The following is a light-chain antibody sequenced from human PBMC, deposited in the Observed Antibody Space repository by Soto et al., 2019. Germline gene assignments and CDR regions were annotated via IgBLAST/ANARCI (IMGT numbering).Light chain of an antibody. CDR3: QSYDSGLSGSVV. J-gene: IGLJ2*01. CDR2: GNS. Sequence: QSVLTQPPSVSWVPGQRVTIACTGCSSNIGAGYDVHWYQQLPGTAPKLLIYGNSNRPSGVPDRFSGSKSGTSASLAITGLQAEDEADYYCQSYDSGLSGSVVCGGGTKLTVL. CDR1: SSNIGAGYD. V-gene: IGLV1-40*01.